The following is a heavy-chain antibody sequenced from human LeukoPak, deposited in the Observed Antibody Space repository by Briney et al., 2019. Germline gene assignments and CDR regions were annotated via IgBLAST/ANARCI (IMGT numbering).Heavy chain of an antibody. CDR2: IKQDASEK. CDR3: ARAPQGDGYSGFDY. D-gene: IGHD5-24*01. J-gene: IGHJ4*02. V-gene: IGHV3-7*01. Sequence: PGGSLRLSCVASGVTFGDYWMSWVRQAPGKGLEWVANIKQDASEKFYVDSVKGRFTISRDNAKNSLYLQMNSLRAEDTAVYYCARAPQGDGYSGFDYWGQGALVTVSS. CDR1: GVTFGDYW.